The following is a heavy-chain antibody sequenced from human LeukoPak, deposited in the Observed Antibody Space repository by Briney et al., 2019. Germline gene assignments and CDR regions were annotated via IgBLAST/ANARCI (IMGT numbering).Heavy chain of an antibody. CDR1: GYTFTSYD. J-gene: IGHJ4*02. Sequence: GASVKVSCKASGYTFTSYDMHWVRQAPGQGLEWMGIINPSGDSTSYAQKFQGRVTMTRDTSTSTVYMELSGLRSEDTAVYYCASVLYCGADCYSGRYFFDYWGQGTLVTVSS. D-gene: IGHD2-21*02. CDR2: INPSGDST. V-gene: IGHV1-46*01. CDR3: ASVLYCGADCYSGRYFFDY.